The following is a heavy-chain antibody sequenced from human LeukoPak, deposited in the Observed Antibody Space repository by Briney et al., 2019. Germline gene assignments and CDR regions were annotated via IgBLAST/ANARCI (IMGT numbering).Heavy chain of an antibody. CDR3: AKPRDGDYHAFDI. CDR1: GFTFSSYD. D-gene: IGHD4-17*01. Sequence: GGSLRLSCAASGFTFSSYDMSWVRQAPGKGLEWVSAISGSGGSTYYADSVKGRFTISRDNSKNTLYLQMNSLRAEDTAVYYCAKPRDGDYHAFDIWGQGTMVTVSS. CDR2: ISGSGGST. V-gene: IGHV3-23*01. J-gene: IGHJ3*02.